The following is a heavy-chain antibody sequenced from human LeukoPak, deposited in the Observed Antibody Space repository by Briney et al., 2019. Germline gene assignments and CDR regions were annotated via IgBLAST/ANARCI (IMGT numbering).Heavy chain of an antibody. CDR3: TRVGALGAFDI. CDR1: GFKFTGYG. V-gene: IGHV3-49*04. Sequence: GGSLRLSCTASGFKFTGYGMNWVRQAPGKGLEWVGFIRSKAYGGTTEYAASVKGRFTISRDDSKSIAYLQMNSLKTEDTAVYYCTRVGALGAFDIWGQGTMVTVSS. CDR2: IRSKAYGGTT. J-gene: IGHJ3*02.